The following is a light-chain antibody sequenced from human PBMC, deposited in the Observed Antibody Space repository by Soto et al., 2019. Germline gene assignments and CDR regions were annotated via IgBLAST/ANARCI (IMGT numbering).Light chain of an antibody. CDR2: DAA. Sequence: EMVMTQAPVTLSVSPGERATLSCRASQSVSNNLAWYQHKPGQAPRLLIYDAATRSTGIPARFSGSGSGAAFTLTISSLLSEDFAVYYCQQYNKLSPYTFGQGTKLEIK. CDR1: QSVSNN. V-gene: IGKV3-15*01. CDR3: QQYNKLSPYT. J-gene: IGKJ2*01.